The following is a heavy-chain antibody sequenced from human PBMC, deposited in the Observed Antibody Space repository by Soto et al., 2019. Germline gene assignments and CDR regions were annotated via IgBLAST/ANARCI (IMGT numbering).Heavy chain of an antibody. CDR1: GVPITNFG. CDR3: AKDSRTRPFGELLRDHHDL. V-gene: IGHV3-64D*08. D-gene: IGHD3-10*01. CDR2: IDSTGGTT. J-gene: IGHJ5*02. Sequence: GGSLRLSCSPSGVPITNFGLHWVRQAPGKGLEHVCAIDSTGGTTDYADSVKGRFTISRDNSKNTLYLQMTSLRTDDTGTYYCAKDSRTRPFGELLRDHHDLWGQGTLVTVSS.